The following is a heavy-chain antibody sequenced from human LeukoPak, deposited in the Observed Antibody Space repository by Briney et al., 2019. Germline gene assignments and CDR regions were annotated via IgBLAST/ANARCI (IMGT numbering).Heavy chain of an antibody. D-gene: IGHD3-3*01. J-gene: IGHJ6*02. CDR2: IYYSGST. V-gene: IGHV4-59*01. Sequence: SETLSLTCTVSGGSISSYYWSWIRQPPGKGLEWIGYIYYSGSTNYNPSLKSRVTISVDTSKNQFSLTLSSEPAADTAVYYCARSLKYVIWSGYYVRPEYYYGMDVWGQGTTVTVSS. CDR1: GGSISSYY. CDR3: ARSLKYVIWSGYYVRPEYYYGMDV.